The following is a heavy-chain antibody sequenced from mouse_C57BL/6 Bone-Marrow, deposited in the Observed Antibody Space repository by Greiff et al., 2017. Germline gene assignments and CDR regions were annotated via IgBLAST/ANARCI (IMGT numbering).Heavy chain of an antibody. Sequence: EVPLQQSGAELVKPGASVKLSCKASGFNIKDYYMHWVKQRPEQGLEWIGRIDPADGEPTYAPKFQGKSTITVDPSYNTAYLQLSSLTSEDTAVYYCARAGSTHYYAMDYWGQGTSVTVSS. J-gene: IGHJ4*01. D-gene: IGHD1-1*01. CDR2: IDPADGEP. V-gene: IGHV14-2*01. CDR1: GFNIKDYY. CDR3: ARAGSTHYYAMDY.